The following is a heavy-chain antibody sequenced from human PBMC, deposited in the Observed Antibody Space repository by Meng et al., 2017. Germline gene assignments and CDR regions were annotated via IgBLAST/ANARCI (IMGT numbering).Heavy chain of an antibody. D-gene: IGHD2-15*01. CDR2: ISSSSYI. V-gene: IGHV3-21*01. J-gene: IGHJ6*02. Sequence: GESLKISCAASGFTFSSYSMNWVRQAPGKGLEWVSSISSSSYIYYADSVKGRFTISRDNAKNSLYLQMNSLRAEDTAVYYCARGYYFYYGMDVWGQGTTVNGAS. CDR1: GFTFSSYS. CDR3: ARGYYFYYGMDV.